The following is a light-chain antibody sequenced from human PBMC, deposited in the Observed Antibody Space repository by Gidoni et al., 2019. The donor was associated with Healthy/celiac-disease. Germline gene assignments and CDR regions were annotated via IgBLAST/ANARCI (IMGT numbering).Light chain of an antibody. CDR1: SSDVGGYNY. CDR2: DVS. J-gene: IGLJ1*01. Sequence: TNPCTGTSSDVGGYNYVSWYQQHPGKAPKLMIYDVSNRPSGVSNRFSGSKSGNTASLTISGLQAEDEADYYCSSYTSSSTLYVFGTGTKVTVL. CDR3: SSYTSSSTLYV. V-gene: IGLV2-14*04.